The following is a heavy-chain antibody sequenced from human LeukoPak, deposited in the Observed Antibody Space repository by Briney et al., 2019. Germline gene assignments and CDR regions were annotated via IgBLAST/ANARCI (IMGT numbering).Heavy chain of an antibody. V-gene: IGHV3-23*01. D-gene: IGHD2-2*02. CDR2: ISGTGSST. CDR3: AEASVAIPQYCNS. Sequence: GGSLRLSCEASGFTFGNYAMNWVRQAPGKGLEWVSTISGTGSSTYYADSAKGRFTISRDNSKDTLFLQLNSLTAADTAMYFCAEASVAIPQYCNSWGQGTLVTVSS. J-gene: IGHJ5*02. CDR1: GFTFGNYA.